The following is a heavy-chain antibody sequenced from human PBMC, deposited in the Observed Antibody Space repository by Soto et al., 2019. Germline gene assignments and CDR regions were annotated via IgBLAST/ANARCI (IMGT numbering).Heavy chain of an antibody. CDR1: GFTFSSYG. J-gene: IGHJ4*02. Sequence: GGSLRLSCAASGFTFSSYGMYWVRQAPGKGLEWVAAIAYDGSNKYHADSVKGRFTISRDNSKNTLYLQMNSLRVEDTAEYYCAKDIVRYTYGACDYWGQGALVTVSS. V-gene: IGHV3-30*18. CDR2: IAYDGSNK. D-gene: IGHD5-18*01. CDR3: AKDIVRYTYGACDY.